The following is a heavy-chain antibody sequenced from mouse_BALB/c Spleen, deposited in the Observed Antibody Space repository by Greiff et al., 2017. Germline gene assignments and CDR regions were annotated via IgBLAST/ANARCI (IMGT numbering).Heavy chain of an antibody. V-gene: IGHV5-9-3*01. J-gene: IGHJ4*01. CDR3: ARHDKYGNSDYYAMDY. CDR2: ISSGGSYT. D-gene: IGHD2-10*02. CDR1: GFTFSSYA. Sequence: DVKLVESGGGLVKPGGSLKLSCAASGFTFSSYAMSWVRQTPEKRLEWVATISSGGSYTYYPDSVKGRFTISRDNAKNTLYLQMSSLRSEDTAMYYCARHDKYGNSDYYAMDYWGQGTSVTVSS.